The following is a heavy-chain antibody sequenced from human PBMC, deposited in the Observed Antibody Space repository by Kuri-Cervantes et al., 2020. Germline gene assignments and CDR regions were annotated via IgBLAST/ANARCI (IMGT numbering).Heavy chain of an antibody. D-gene: IGHD3-10*01. CDR2: IYYSGST. CDR3: ARDAMVRGVSSWYFDL. CDR1: GGSISSYY. J-gene: IGHJ2*01. Sequence: GSLRLSCAVSGGSISSYYWTWIRQPPGKGLEWIGYIYYSGSTNYKPSLKSRVTISVDTSKNQFSLKLTSVTAADTAVYYCARDAMVRGVSSWYFDLWGRGTLVTVSS. V-gene: IGHV4-59*01.